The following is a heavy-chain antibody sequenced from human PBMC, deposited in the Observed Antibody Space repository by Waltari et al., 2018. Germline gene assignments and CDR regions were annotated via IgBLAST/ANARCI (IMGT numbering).Heavy chain of an antibody. CDR1: GFTLDDYA. CDR3: AKASRRGVALDDYFDY. Sequence: EVQLVESGGGVVQPGGSLRLSCAASGFTLDDYAMHWVRHAPGKALEWVSLINWDAVSPFYAASVRGRFTISRDNSKNTLYLQMNSLRPEDTAMYYCAKASRRGVALDDYFDYWGQGTLVTVSS. CDR2: INWDAVSP. D-gene: IGHD1-1*01. V-gene: IGHV3-43D*04. J-gene: IGHJ4*02.